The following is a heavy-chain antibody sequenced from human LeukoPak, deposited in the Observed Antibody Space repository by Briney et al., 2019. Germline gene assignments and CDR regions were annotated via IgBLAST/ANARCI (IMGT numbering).Heavy chain of an antibody. CDR1: GFTFTTYW. CDR3: ARDPSRGYNYGYGDY. V-gene: IGHV3-7*01. CDR2: IKRDRSEK. Sequence: GGSLRLSCAASGFTFTTYWMSWVRQAPGKELEWVAHIKRDRSEKYYVDSVKGRFTIARDNAKNSLYLQMNSLRDEDTAVYYCARDPSRGYNYGYGDYWGQGTLVIVSS. J-gene: IGHJ4*02. D-gene: IGHD5-18*01.